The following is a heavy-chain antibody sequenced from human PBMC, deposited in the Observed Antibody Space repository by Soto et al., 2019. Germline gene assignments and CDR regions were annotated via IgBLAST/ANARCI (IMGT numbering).Heavy chain of an antibody. D-gene: IGHD3-16*01. CDR3: ATYHGDDWESVRHRY. V-gene: IGHV3-7*01. Sequence: GGSLRLSCAASGFTFRAYLMSWVRQAPGKGLDWVANINQDGSVEYYADSVQGRFTISRDNAKNSLYLHMNSLRAEDTAVYYCATYHGDDWESVRHRYWGPGTLVTVSS. CDR2: INQDGSVE. CDR1: GFTFRAYL. J-gene: IGHJ4*02.